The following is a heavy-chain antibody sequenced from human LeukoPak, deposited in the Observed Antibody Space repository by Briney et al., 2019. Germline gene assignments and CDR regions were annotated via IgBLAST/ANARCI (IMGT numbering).Heavy chain of an antibody. Sequence: PGGSLRLSCAASGFTFSNYAMSWVRQAPGKGLEWDSGISASGDTTNYADSVKGRVTNSRDNSRNTLYLQLSSLRAEDTAVYYCAKAGGFHFAFDIWGQGTMVTVSS. D-gene: IGHD1-14*01. CDR1: GFTFSNYA. V-gene: IGHV3-23*01. CDR2: ISASGDTT. CDR3: AKAGGFHFAFDI. J-gene: IGHJ3*02.